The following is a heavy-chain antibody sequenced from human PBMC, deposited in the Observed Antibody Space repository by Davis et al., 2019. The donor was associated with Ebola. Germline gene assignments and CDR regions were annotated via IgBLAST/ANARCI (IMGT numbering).Heavy chain of an antibody. V-gene: IGHV3-30*02. Sequence: GESLKISCAASGFTFSSYGMHWVRQAPGKGLEWVAVIWYDGSNKYYADSVKGRFTISRDNSKNTLYLQMDSLRAEDTAVYYCAKEGHSNPFYLYYGMDVWGQGTTVTVS. CDR3: AKEGHSNPFYLYYGMDV. CDR2: IWYDGSNK. D-gene: IGHD2/OR15-2a*01. CDR1: GFTFSSYG. J-gene: IGHJ6*02.